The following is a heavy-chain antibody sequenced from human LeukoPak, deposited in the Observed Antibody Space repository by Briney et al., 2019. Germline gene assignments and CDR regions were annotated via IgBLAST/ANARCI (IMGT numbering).Heavy chain of an antibody. D-gene: IGHD2-15*01. CDR1: GFTFSSYA. J-gene: IGHJ6*02. V-gene: IGHV3-30-3*01. Sequence: PGRSLRLSCAASGFTFSSYAMHWVRQAPGKGLEWVAVISYDGSNKYYADSVKGRFTISRDNSKNTLYLQMNSLRAEDTAVYYCAREVRGSGGSSYYGMDVWGQGTTVNVSS. CDR2: ISYDGSNK. CDR3: AREVRGSGGSSYYGMDV.